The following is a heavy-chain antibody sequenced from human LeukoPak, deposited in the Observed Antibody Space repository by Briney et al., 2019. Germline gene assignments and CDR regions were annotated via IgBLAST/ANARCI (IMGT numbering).Heavy chain of an antibody. CDR3: ARDLPWAAADPAHAGGFDY. V-gene: IGHV1-18*01. CDR1: GYTFTSYG. D-gene: IGHD6-13*01. Sequence: GASVKVSCKASGYTFTSYGISWVRQAPGQGLEWMGWISAYNDNTNYAQKLQGRVTMTTDTSTSTAYMELRSLRSDDTAVYYCARDLPWAAADPAHAGGFDYWGQGTLVTVSS. J-gene: IGHJ4*02. CDR2: ISAYNDNT.